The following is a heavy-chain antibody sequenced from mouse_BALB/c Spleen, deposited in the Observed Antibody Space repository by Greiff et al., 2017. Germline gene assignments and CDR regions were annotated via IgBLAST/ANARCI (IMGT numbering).Heavy chain of an antibody. J-gene: IGHJ3*01. Sequence: EVHLVESGPGLVKPSQSLSLTCTVTGYSITSDYAWNWIRQFPGNKLEWMGYISYSGSTSYNPSLKSRISITRDTSKNQFFLQLNSVTTEDTATYYCARSDYDWFAYWGQGTLVTVSA. V-gene: IGHV3-2*02. CDR1: GYSITSDYA. D-gene: IGHD2-4*01. CDR3: ARSDYDWFAY. CDR2: ISYSGST.